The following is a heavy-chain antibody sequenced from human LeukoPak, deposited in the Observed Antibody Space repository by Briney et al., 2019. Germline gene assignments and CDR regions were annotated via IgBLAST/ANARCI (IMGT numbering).Heavy chain of an antibody. CDR1: GFTFSNYG. V-gene: IGHV3-30*18. J-gene: IGHJ4*02. D-gene: IGHD3-9*01. CDR2: ISYDGSNK. Sequence: GGSLRLSCAASGFTFSNYGMHWVRQAPGKGLEWVAVISYDGSNKYYADSVKGRFTISRDNSKNTLYLQMNSLRAEDTAVYYCAKDRRYFDWLYAGDYFDYWGQGTLVTVSS. CDR3: AKDRRYFDWLYAGDYFDY.